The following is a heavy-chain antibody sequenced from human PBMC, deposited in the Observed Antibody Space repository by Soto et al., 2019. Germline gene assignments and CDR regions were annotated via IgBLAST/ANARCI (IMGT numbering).Heavy chain of an antibody. D-gene: IGHD1-26*01. CDR3: ARDYQYSGSYYGWYFDL. V-gene: IGHV1-69*13. CDR2: IIPIFGTA. J-gene: IGHJ2*01. Sequence: ASVKVSCKASGGTFSSYAISWVRQAPGQGLEWMGGIIPIFGTANYAQKFQGRVTITADESTSTAYMELSSPRSEDTAVYYCARDYQYSGSYYGWYFDLWGRGTLVTVSS. CDR1: GGTFSSYA.